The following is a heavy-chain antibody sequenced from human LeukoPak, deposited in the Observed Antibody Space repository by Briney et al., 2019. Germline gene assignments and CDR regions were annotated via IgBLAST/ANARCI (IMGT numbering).Heavy chain of an antibody. CDR1: GFTFSSYG. Sequence: GGSLILSCAASGFTFSSYGMHWVRQAPGKGLEWVAVISYDGSNKYYADSVKGRFTISRDNSKNTLYLQMNSLRAEDTAVYYCAREAGATLHLQRYYYGMGLWGQGTTVTVSS. CDR3: AREAGATLHLQRYYYGMGL. CDR2: ISYDGSNK. J-gene: IGHJ6*02. V-gene: IGHV3-30*03. D-gene: IGHD1-26*01.